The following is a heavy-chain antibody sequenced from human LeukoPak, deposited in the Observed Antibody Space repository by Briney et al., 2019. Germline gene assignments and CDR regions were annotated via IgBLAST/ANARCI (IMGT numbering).Heavy chain of an antibody. CDR1: GGTFSSYA. CDR3: AREYNWNYGH. CDR2: INPNSGGT. V-gene: IGHV1-2*02. Sequence: ASVKVSCKASGGTFSSYAISWVRQAPGLGLEWMGWINPNSGGTNYAQKFQGRVTMTRDTSISTAYMELSRLSSDDTAVYYCAREYNWNYGHWGQGTLVTVSS. J-gene: IGHJ4*02. D-gene: IGHD1-7*01.